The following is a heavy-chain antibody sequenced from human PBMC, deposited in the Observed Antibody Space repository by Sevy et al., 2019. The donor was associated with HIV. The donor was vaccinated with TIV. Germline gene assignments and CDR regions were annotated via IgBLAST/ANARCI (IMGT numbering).Heavy chain of an antibody. J-gene: IGHJ3*01. D-gene: IGHD3-10*01. CDR3: VRETTMLPRGAFDF. V-gene: IGHV3-30-3*01. CDR2: ISFDGTDK. Sequence: GESLKISCAASGFTFSSYPMHWVRQAPGKGLEWVSFISFDGTDKYYADSVKGRFTITRDNSKNTLFLQMNSLRAEDTAFYYCVRETTMLPRGAFDFWGQGTMVTV. CDR1: GFTFSSYP.